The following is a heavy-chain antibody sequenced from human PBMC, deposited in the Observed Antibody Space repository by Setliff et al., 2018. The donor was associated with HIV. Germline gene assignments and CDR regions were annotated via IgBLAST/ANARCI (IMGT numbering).Heavy chain of an antibody. V-gene: IGHV4-59*11. CDR3: ARHNCGTTACYGVVV. CDR1: GDSLIGHW. D-gene: IGHD2-2*01. CDR2: IHYSGTT. Sequence: SETLSLTCSVSGDSLIGHWWWSWIRQPPGKGLEWTGNIHYSGTTHYNNSLRSRVTISVDTSKNQVSLQLGSVTAADTAVYYCARHNCGTTACYGVVVWGPGTMVTVSS. J-gene: IGHJ3*01.